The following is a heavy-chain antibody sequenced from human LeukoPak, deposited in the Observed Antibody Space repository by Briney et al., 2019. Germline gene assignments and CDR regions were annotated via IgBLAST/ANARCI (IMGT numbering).Heavy chain of an antibody. D-gene: IGHD6-19*01. CDR1: GXTFNSYA. CDR2: ISGSGGST. CDR3: AKERPGIAVAATV. J-gene: IGHJ4*02. Sequence: GGSLRLSCAASGXTFNSYAMGWARQAPGKGREWVSAISGSGGSTYYAGSVKGRFTISRDNSKNTLYLQMNSLRVEDTAVYYCAKERPGIAVAATVWGQGTLVTVSS. V-gene: IGHV3-23*01.